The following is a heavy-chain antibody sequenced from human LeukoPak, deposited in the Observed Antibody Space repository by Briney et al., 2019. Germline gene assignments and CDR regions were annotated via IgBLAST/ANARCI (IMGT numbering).Heavy chain of an antibody. CDR2: INHSGST. CDR3: ARAYTRITIFGVVPHYGMDV. Sequence: SETLSLTCAVYGVSFSGYYWSWIRQPPGKGLEWIGEINHSGSTNYNPSLKSRVTISVDTSKNQFSLKLSSVTAADTAVYYCARAYTRITIFGVVPHYGMDVWGQGTTVTVSS. J-gene: IGHJ6*02. V-gene: IGHV4-34*01. D-gene: IGHD3-3*01. CDR1: GVSFSGYY.